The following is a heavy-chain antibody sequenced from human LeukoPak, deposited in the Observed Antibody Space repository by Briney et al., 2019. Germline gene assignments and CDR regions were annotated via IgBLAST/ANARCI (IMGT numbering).Heavy chain of an antibody. CDR1: GFTFSSFC. D-gene: IGHD3-10*01. Sequence: GGSLRLSCAASGFTFSSFCMNWVRQAPGKGLEWVSYISDSSGLTYYADSVKGRFTISRDNAKNSLSLQLNSLRDEDTAVYFCAKVIRGGYGMDVWGQGTTVTVSS. CDR3: AKVIRGGYGMDV. CDR2: ISDSSGLT. J-gene: IGHJ6*02. V-gene: IGHV3-48*02.